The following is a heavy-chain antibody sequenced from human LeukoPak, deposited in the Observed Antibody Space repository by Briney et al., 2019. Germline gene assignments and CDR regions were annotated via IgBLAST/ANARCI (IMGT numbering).Heavy chain of an antibody. V-gene: IGHV3-66*01. CDR2: IYTSGIT. CDR3: AREDAGGTYSFDY. CDR1: GFTVSSNF. Sequence: GGSLRLPCAVSGFTVSSNFMSWVRHAPGKGPEWVSVIYTSGITYYADSVRGRFTISRDNSKNTLYLQMDSLTAGDTAVYYCAREDAGGTYSFDYWGQGTLVTVSS. D-gene: IGHD1-26*01. J-gene: IGHJ4*02.